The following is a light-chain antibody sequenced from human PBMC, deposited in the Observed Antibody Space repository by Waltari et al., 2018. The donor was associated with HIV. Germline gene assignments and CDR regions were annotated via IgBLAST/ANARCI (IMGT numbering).Light chain of an antibody. V-gene: IGLV1-40*01. CDR3: QSYDTSLSARV. CDR1: SSNIGAGYD. Sequence: QSVLTQPPSVSGAPGQSVTISCTGSSSNIGAGYDVHWYQQCPRRAPKLLLYGKHKPPAGVPDRFSASKFGASVYLAITGLQPDDEADYYCQSYDTSLSARVFGGGTKLTVL. CDR2: GKH. J-gene: IGLJ3*02.